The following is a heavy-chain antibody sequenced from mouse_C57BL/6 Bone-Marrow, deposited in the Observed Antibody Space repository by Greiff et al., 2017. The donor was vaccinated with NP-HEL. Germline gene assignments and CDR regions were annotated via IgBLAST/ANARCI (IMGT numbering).Heavy chain of an antibody. CDR2: INSDGGST. V-gene: IGHV5-2*01. D-gene: IGHD1-1*01. CDR3: ARHDCYGSSPWFAY. J-gene: IGHJ3*01. CDR1: EYEFPSHD. Sequence: EVQGVESGGGLVQPGESLKLSCESNEYEFPSHDMSWVRKTPEKRLELVAAINSDGGSTYYPDTMERRFIISRDNTKKTLYLQMRRLRAEDTALYDCARHDCYGSSPWFAYWGQGTLVTVSA.